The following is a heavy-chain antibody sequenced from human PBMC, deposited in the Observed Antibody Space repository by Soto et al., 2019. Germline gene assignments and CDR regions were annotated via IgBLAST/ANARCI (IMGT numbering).Heavy chain of an antibody. CDR1: GGSFSGYY. J-gene: IGHJ4*02. Sequence: PSETLSLTCAVYGGSFSGYYWSWLRQPPGKGREWIGNIFHSGSSHYNASLKSRVTISVDTSKNQFSLKLNSVTAADTAVYYCARLLHITMKVVIFDSWGQGTLVTVSS. D-gene: IGHD3-22*01. CDR2: IFHSGSS. CDR3: ARLLHITMKVVIFDS. V-gene: IGHV4-34*12.